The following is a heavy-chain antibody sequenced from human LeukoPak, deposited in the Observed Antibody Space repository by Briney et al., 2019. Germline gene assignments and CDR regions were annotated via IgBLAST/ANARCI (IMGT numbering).Heavy chain of an antibody. J-gene: IGHJ4*02. V-gene: IGHV4-61*01. Sequence: SGTLSPTSTVAAGSVINSLYYWSWIRQPPGKGLEWIGYIYYNGDTNYNPSLKSRVIISIDTSSNQFSLRLNSMTAADTAVYYCARVLRAASWRSYDYWGQGSLVTVSS. CDR1: AGSVINSLYY. D-gene: IGHD5-18*01. CDR2: IYYNGDT. CDR3: ARVLRAASWRSYDY.